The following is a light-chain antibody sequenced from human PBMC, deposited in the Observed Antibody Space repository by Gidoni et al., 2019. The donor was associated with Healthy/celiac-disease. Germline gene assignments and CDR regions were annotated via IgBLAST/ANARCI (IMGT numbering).Light chain of an antibody. Sequence: EIVLTQSPATLSLSPGERATLSCRASQSVSSYLAWYQQKPGQAPRLLIHDASNRATAIPARFSGSGSGTDFTLTISSLEPEDFAVYYCQQRSNWPPTFGGXTKVEIK. J-gene: IGKJ4*01. CDR3: QQRSNWPPT. CDR2: DAS. CDR1: QSVSSY. V-gene: IGKV3-11*01.